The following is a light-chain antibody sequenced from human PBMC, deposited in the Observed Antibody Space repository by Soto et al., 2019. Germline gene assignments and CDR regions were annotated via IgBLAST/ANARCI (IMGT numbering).Light chain of an antibody. V-gene: IGKV3D-20*02. J-gene: IGKJ5*01. CDR1: QSVSSSY. CDR2: DAS. CDR3: QQRSNWPPT. Sequence: IVLAHSPGSLSLSPGEIATLSCRGSQSVSSSYLAWYQQKPGQAPRLLIYDASNRATGIPARFSGSGSGTDFTLTISSLEPEDFAVYYCQQRSNWPPTFGQGTRLEIK.